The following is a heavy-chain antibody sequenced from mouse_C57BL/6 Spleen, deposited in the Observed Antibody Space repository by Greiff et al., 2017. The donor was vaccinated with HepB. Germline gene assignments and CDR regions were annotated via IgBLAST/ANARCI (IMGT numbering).Heavy chain of an antibody. CDR3: ARSGITTGAWFAY. Sequence: QVQLKQSGPELVKPGASVKLSCKASGYTFTSYDINWVKQRPGQGLEWIGWIYPRDGSTKYNEKFKGKATLTVDTSSSTAYMELHSLTSEDSAVYFCARSGITTGAWFAYWGQGTLVTVSA. V-gene: IGHV1-85*01. CDR2: IYPRDGST. CDR1: GYTFTSYD. J-gene: IGHJ3*01. D-gene: IGHD1-1*01.